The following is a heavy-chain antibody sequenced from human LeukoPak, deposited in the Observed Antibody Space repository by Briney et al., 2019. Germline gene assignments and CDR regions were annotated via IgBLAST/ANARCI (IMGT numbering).Heavy chain of an antibody. V-gene: IGHV4-38-2*01. CDR1: GYSISSGYY. CDR3: ARDKDDYVWGTYRS. Sequence: PSETLSLTCAVSGYSISSGYYWGWVRQAPGKGLEWIGSIYHTGSTDYNPSLKSRLTISVDMSKNQFSLNLRSVTAADTAVYYCARDKDDYVWGTYRSWGQGMLVTVSS. CDR2: IYHTGST. J-gene: IGHJ4*02. D-gene: IGHD3-16*02.